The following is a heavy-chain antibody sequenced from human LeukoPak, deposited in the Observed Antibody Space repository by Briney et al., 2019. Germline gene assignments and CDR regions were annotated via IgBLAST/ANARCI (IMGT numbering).Heavy chain of an antibody. J-gene: IGHJ4*02. V-gene: IGHV4-59*08. Sequence: AETLSHTCAVSGGSINSHYWGWIRQPPGKGLQWIGDIYYTGKNSYNPSLKIRVTISLDTSKDHLSLNLTSVLAADTAIYYCVRRDTGWNYFDYWGQGILVTVSS. D-gene: IGHD6-19*01. CDR3: VRRDTGWNYFDY. CDR1: GGSINSHY. CDR2: IYYTGKN.